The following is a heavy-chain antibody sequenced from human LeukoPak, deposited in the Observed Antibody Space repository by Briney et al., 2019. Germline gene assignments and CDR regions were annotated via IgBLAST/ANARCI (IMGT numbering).Heavy chain of an antibody. Sequence: GSLRLSCAASGFTFSNYAMSWVRQAPGKGLEWVSVISGSGGSTYYADSVRGRFTISRDNSKNTLYLQMNSLRAEDTAVYYCAKTIAVAGYDYWGQGTLVTVSS. CDR2: ISGSGGST. CDR1: GFTFSNYA. CDR3: AKTIAVAGYDY. J-gene: IGHJ4*02. V-gene: IGHV3-23*01. D-gene: IGHD6-19*01.